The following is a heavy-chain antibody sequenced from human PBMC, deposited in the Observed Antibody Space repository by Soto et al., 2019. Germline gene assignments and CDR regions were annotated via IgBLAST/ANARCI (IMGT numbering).Heavy chain of an antibody. J-gene: IGHJ4*02. CDR2: IYYSGST. Sequence: SETLSLTCTVSGGSISSYYRSWIRQPPGKGLELIGYIYYSGSTNYTPSLKSRVTISVDTSKNQFSLKLNSVTAADTAVYFCAREYCANDVCFQPDYWGQGALVTVSS. CDR3: AREYCANDVCFQPDY. CDR1: GGSISSYY. V-gene: IGHV4-59*12. D-gene: IGHD2-8*01.